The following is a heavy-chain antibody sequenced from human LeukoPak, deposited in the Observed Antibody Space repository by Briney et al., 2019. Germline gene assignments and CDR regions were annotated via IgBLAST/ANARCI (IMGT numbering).Heavy chain of an antibody. D-gene: IGHD6-13*01. V-gene: IGHV1-8*01. CDR1: GYSFSNYD. Sequence: ASVKVSCKASGYSFSNYDINWVRLRQATGQGPEWMGWMNPHSGDTGSPQRFRGRVSMTWDTSISTGYLELSGLTSDDTAVYYYARGPDTSSWTAEYFQHWGQGTLVTVSS. CDR2: MNPHSGDT. J-gene: IGHJ1*01. CDR3: ARGPDTSSWTAEYFQH.